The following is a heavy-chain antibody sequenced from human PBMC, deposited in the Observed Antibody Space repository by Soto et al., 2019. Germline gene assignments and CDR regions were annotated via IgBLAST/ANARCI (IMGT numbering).Heavy chain of an antibody. D-gene: IGHD3-10*01. CDR3: VREMVRGVGSDY. CDR1: GYTFTSYG. J-gene: IGHJ4*02. V-gene: IGHV1-18*01. CDR2: ISTYNGNT. Sequence: QVQLVQSGAEVKKPGASVKVSCKASGYTFTSYGINWVRQAPGQGLEWMGWISTYNGNTKYAQKLQGRVTMTTDTSTSTAYMELRSLRSDDSAVFYCVREMVRGVGSDYWGQGTLVTVSS.